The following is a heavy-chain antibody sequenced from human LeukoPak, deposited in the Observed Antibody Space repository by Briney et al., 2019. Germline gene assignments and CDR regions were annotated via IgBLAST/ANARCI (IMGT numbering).Heavy chain of an antibody. CDR3: ARDYGGNSGGDY. CDR2: INPNSGGT. J-gene: IGHJ4*02. V-gene: IGHV1-2*02. CDR1: GYTFTGYY. D-gene: IGHD4-23*01. Sequence: ASVKVSCKASGYTFTGYYIHWVRQAPGQGLEWMGWINPNSGGTDYAQKFQGRVTMTRDTSISTAYMELSSLRSDDTAVYYCARDYGGNSGGDYWGQGTLVTVSS.